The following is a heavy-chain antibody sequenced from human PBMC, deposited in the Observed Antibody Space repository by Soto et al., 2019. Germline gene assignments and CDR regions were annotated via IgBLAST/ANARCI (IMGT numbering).Heavy chain of an antibody. CDR2: IYYSGST. Sequence: SETLPLTCTVSGGSISSYXWXXXXQPPGKGLEWIGYIYYSGSTNTNPSLKSRVTISVDTSKNQFSLKLSSVTAADTAXYYCARDHAGLRPXNYYMDVWGKGTTVTVSS. J-gene: IGHJ6*03. CDR1: GGSISSYX. V-gene: IGHV4-59*01. CDR3: ARDHAGLRPXNYYMDV. D-gene: IGHD4-17*01.